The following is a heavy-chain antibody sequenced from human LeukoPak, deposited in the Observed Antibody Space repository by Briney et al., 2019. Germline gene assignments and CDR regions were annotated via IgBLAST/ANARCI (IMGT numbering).Heavy chain of an antibody. V-gene: IGHV1-2*02. CDR3: ATDHSMANTAWWFDP. CDR2: INPNSGGT. CDR1: GYTFTGYY. J-gene: IGHJ5*02. D-gene: IGHD5-24*01. Sequence: GASVKVSCTASGYTFTGYYMHWVRQAPGQGLEWMGWINPNSGGTNYAQKFQGRVTMTRDTSISTAYMELSSLRSEDTAFYYCATDHSMANTAWWFDPWGQGTLVTVSS.